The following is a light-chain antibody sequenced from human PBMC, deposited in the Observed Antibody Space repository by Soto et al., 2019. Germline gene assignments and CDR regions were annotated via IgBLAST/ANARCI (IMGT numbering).Light chain of an antibody. CDR3: QQYFANPLT. CDR1: QTVLYGHNKRNY. Sequence: SCKSSQTVLYGHNKRNYLAWYQQKSGQPPTLLLYWASTRGSGVTDRFTVSGSGTDFTLTITSLQAEDVAVYYCQQYFANPLTFGQGTKVEIK. CDR2: WAS. V-gene: IGKV4-1*01. J-gene: IGKJ1*01.